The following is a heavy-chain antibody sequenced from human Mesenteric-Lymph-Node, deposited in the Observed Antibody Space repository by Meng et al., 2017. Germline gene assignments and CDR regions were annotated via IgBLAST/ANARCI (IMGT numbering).Heavy chain of an antibody. CDR2: ITSSGRYI. J-gene: IGHJ4*02. CDR1: RFTFSSYS. D-gene: IGHD4-23*01. CDR3: ASNGGGSDY. V-gene: IGHV3-21*01. Sequence: EVQLVESGGGLVKPGGSLRLSCAASRFTFSSYSMNWVRQAPGKGLEWVSSITSSGRYIYYADSVKGRFTISRDNAKNSLYLQMNSLRVEDTAAYYCASNGGGSDYWGQGTLVTVSS.